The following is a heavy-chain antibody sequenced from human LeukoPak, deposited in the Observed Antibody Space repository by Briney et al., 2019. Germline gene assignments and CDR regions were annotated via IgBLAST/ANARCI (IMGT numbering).Heavy chain of an antibody. CDR3: ARHIGGGIEDMDV. CDR2: IYVSGTT. D-gene: IGHD3-16*02. CDR1: GGSIGTYY. Sequence: SETLSLTCTVSGGSIGTYYWSWIRQSPGKGLEWIGYIYVSGTTRYNPYLQSRVTISVDTSRNQFFLKMSSVTAADTAVYYCARHIGGGIEDMDVWGKGTKVTVSS. J-gene: IGHJ6*03. V-gene: IGHV4-59*08.